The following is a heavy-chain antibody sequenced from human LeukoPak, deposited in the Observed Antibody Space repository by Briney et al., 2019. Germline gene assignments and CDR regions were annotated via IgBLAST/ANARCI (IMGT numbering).Heavy chain of an antibody. Sequence: SETLSLTCAVYGGSFSGYYWTWIRQAPGKGLEWIGEINPSGRISYNPSLKGRLTISVDASKNQFSLNLRSLTAADTAVYYCARGRQEVSMIVVVMTAVSYYLDVWGKGTTVTVS. D-gene: IGHD3-22*01. J-gene: IGHJ6*03. CDR1: GGSFSGYY. CDR2: INPSGRI. CDR3: ARGRQEVSMIVVVMTAVSYYLDV. V-gene: IGHV4-34*01.